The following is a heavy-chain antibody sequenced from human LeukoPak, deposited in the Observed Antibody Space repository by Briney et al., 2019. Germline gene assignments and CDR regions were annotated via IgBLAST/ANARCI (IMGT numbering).Heavy chain of an antibody. CDR2: IYYSGST. Sequence: SETLSLTCTVSGGSISSYYWSWIRQPPGEGLEWIGYIYYSGSTNYNPSLKSRVTISVDTSKNQFSLKLSSVTAADTAVYYCARAESGYDTIDYWGQGTLVTVSS. V-gene: IGHV4-59*08. CDR1: GGSISSYY. CDR3: ARAESGYDTIDY. D-gene: IGHD5-12*01. J-gene: IGHJ4*02.